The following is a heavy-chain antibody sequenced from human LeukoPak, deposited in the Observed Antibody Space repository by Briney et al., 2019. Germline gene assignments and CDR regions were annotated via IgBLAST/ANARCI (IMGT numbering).Heavy chain of an antibody. CDR3: ARGVGGEPFDY. D-gene: IGHD1-14*01. CDR2: IIPIFGTA. CDR1: GGTFSSYA. J-gene: IGHJ4*02. Sequence: GASVKVSCKASGGTFSSYAISWVRQAPGQGLEWMGGIIPIFGTANYAQKFQGRVTITTDESTSTAFMELSSLRSEDTAVYYCARGVGGEPFDYWGQGTLVTVSS. V-gene: IGHV1-69*05.